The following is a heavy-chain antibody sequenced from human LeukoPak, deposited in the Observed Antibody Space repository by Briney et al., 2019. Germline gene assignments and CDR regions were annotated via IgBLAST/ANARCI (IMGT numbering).Heavy chain of an antibody. CDR2: IYPGDSDT. Sequence: PGESLKISCKGSGYSFTSYWIGWVRQMPGKGLEWMGIIYPGDSDTRYSPSFQGQVTISADKSISTAYLQWSSLKASDTAMYYCTLAPAAAGTGRGTLFDAFDIWGQGTMVTVSS. CDR1: GYSFTSYW. CDR3: TLAPAAAGTGRGTLFDAFDI. D-gene: IGHD6-13*01. V-gene: IGHV5-51*01. J-gene: IGHJ3*02.